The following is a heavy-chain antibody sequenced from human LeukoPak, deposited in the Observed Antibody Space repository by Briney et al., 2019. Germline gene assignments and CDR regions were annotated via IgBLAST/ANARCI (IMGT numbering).Heavy chain of an antibody. CDR3: AKDRRFLEGFDY. D-gene: IGHD3-3*01. CDR2: ISGSGGST. Sequence: GGSPRLSCAASGFTFSSYAMSWVRQAPGKGLEWVSAISGSGGSTYYADSVKGRFTISRDNSKNTLYLQMNSLRAEDTAVYYCAKDRRFLEGFDYWGQGTLVTVSS. CDR1: GFTFSSYA. J-gene: IGHJ4*02. V-gene: IGHV3-23*01.